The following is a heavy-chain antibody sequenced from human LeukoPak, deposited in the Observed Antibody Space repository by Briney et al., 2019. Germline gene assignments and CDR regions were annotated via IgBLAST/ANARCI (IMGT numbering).Heavy chain of an antibody. Sequence: ASVKVSCKASGYTFTGYYMHWVRQAPGQGLEWMGWINPNSGGTNYAQKFQGRVTMTRDTSISTAYMELSSLRSEDTAVYYCARLRGAGDYGGNPIRVFDYWGQGTLVTVSS. CDR2: INPNSGGT. J-gene: IGHJ4*02. CDR3: ARLRGAGDYGGNPIRVFDY. CDR1: GYTFTGYY. V-gene: IGHV1-2*02. D-gene: IGHD4-23*01.